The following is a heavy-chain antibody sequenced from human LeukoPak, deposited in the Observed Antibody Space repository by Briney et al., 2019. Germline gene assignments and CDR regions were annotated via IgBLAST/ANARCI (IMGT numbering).Heavy chain of an antibody. V-gene: IGHV4-59*01. CDR3: ARKDTQQLALGNWYFDL. J-gene: IGHJ2*01. D-gene: IGHD6-13*01. Sequence: SSETLSLTCTVSGGSISSYYWSWIRQPPGKGLEWIGYIYYSGSTNYNPSLKSRVTISVDTSKNQFSLKLSSVTAADTAVYYCARKDTQQLALGNWYFDLWGRGTLVTVSS. CDR1: GGSISSYY. CDR2: IYYSGST.